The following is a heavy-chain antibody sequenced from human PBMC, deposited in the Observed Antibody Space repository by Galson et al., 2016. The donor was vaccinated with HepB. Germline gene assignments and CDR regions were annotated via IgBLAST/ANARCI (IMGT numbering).Heavy chain of an antibody. CDR3: ASHLGGSSLDPFDI. V-gene: IGHV3-23*01. CDR2: SASGDIT. Sequence: SLRLSCAASGLTFRSYAFSWLRQAPGKGLEWVSVSASGDITYHAHSVKGRFTISRDKSKNTLFLNMISLRAEDTASYYCASHLGGSSLDPFDIWGRGTMVTVSS. J-gene: IGHJ3*02. D-gene: IGHD3-16*01. CDR1: GLTFRSYA.